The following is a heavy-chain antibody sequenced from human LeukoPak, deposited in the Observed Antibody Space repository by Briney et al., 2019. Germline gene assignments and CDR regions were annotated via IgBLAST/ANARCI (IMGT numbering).Heavy chain of an antibody. Sequence: GGCLRLSCAASGYTLSSFEISWVRHAPGKGLEWVSAISGSGGSAYYAESARGRFTISRDNSRNSLSLKRHSLRDEDTALYYCAKSGYSSGWYRIWDYWGQGTLVTVSS. CDR3: AKSGYSSGWYRIWDY. D-gene: IGHD6-19*01. V-gene: IGHV3-23*01. J-gene: IGHJ4*02. CDR1: GYTLSSFE. CDR2: ISGSGGSA.